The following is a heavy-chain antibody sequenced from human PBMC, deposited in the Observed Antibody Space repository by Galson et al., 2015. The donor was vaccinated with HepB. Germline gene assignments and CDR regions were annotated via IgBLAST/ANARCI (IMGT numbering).Heavy chain of an antibody. V-gene: IGHV3-21*01. D-gene: IGHD2-15*01. Sequence: SLRLSCAASGFTFSSYSMNWVRQAPGKGLEWVSSISSSSSYIYYADSVKGRFTISRDNAKNSLYLQMNSLRAEDTAVYYCARSIGGGCSGGSCYPFDPWGQGTLVTVSS. J-gene: IGHJ5*02. CDR2: ISSSSSYI. CDR3: ARSIGGGCSGGSCYPFDP. CDR1: GFTFSSYS.